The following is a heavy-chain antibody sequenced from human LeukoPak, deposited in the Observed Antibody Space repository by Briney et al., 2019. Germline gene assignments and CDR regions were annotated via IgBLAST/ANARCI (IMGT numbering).Heavy chain of an antibody. CDR3: AKEVTYCSSSSCNDAFDV. CDR1: GFRFSTSG. J-gene: IGHJ3*01. Sequence: PGGSLRLSCAASGFRFSTSGMHWVRQAPGKGLEWASFIRFDGSDEDHGDSVKGRFTISRDNSKNTMYLQMNSLRAEDTAVYYCAKEVTYCSSSSCNDAFDVWGRGTMVTVSS. D-gene: IGHD2-2*01. V-gene: IGHV3-30*02. CDR2: IRFDGSDE.